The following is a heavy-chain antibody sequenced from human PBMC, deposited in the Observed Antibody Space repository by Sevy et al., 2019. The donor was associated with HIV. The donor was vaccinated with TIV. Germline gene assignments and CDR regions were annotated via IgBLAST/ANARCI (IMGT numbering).Heavy chain of an antibody. D-gene: IGHD3-3*01. V-gene: IGHV4-34*01. CDR1: GGSFSGYY. CDR3: ARRRITIFGVSSYNWFDP. CDR2: INHSGST. Sequence: SETLSLTCAVYGGSFSGYYWSWIRQPPGKGLEWIGEINHSGSTNYNPSLKSRVTISVDTSKNQFPLKLSSVTAADTAVYYCARRRITIFGVSSYNWFDPWGQGTLVTVSS. J-gene: IGHJ5*02.